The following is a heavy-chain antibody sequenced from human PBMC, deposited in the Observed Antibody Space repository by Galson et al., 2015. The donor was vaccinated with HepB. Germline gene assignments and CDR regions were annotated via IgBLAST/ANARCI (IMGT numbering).Heavy chain of an antibody. D-gene: IGHD6-13*01. J-gene: IGHJ6*02. Sequence: SLRLSCAASGFTFSGSAMHWVRQASGKGLEWVGRIRGEANSYSTAYAASVKGRFTISRDESKNTAYLQMNSMKTEDTAVYYCTRTIAAAGIKVFYGMAVWGQGTTVTVSS. V-gene: IGHV3-73*01. CDR3: TRTIAAAGIKVFYGMAV. CDR2: IRGEANSYST. CDR1: GFTFSGSA.